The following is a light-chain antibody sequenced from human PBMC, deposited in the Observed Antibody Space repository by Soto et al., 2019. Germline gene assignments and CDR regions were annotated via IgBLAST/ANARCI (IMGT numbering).Light chain of an antibody. CDR3: HQSYSMPNT. CDR2: AAS. V-gene: IGKV1-39*01. Sequence: DIQMTQSPSSLSASVGDSVTITCRASQTINSYLNWYQQKPGRAPKLLISAASSLQGGVPSRFSGSGSGTSFTLTISSLQPEDFATYYCHQSYSMPNTFGQGTKLEIK. J-gene: IGKJ2*01. CDR1: QTINSY.